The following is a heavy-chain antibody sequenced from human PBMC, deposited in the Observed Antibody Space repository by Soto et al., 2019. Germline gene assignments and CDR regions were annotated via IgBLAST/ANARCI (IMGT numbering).Heavy chain of an antibody. CDR2: IHYNGNT. Sequence: PSETLSLTCTVSGDSISSYAWIWIRQPPGKGLEWIGNIHYNGNTKYSPSLKSRVTMSVDTSKNHFFLKLISVTTADTAVYFCAREGNLGRWIQPLDSWGQGTLVTVSS. V-gene: IGHV4-59*01. J-gene: IGHJ4*02. D-gene: IGHD2-2*03. CDR3: AREGNLGRWIQPLDS. CDR1: GDSISSYA.